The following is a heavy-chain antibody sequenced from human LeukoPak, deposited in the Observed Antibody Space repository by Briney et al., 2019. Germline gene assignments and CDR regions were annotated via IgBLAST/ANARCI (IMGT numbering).Heavy chain of an antibody. J-gene: IGHJ4*02. Sequence: SETLSLTCTVSGGSISSYFWTWIRQPPGKGLEWIGYIYFTGSRNYNHSLKSRVTLSLDTSKNQFSMTLSSVTAADTAVYYCARSERGYSYGWYDLWGQGNLVTVSS. CDR2: IYFTGSR. V-gene: IGHV4-59*01. CDR3: ARSERGYSYGWYDL. CDR1: GGSISSYF. D-gene: IGHD5-18*01.